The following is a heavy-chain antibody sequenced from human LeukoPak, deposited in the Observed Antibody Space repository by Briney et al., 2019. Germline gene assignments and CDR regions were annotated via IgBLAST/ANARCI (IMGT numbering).Heavy chain of an antibody. D-gene: IGHD3-10*01. CDR1: GGSFSGYY. CDR3: ARDGDTMVRGASDP. CDR2: INHSGNT. J-gene: IGHJ5*02. V-gene: IGHV4-34*01. Sequence: SETLSLTCAVYGGSFSGYYWSWIRQPPGKGLEWIGEINHSGNTNFNPSLKSRVTISLDTSKNQFSLKLTSVTAADTAVYYCARDGDTMVRGASDPWGQGTLVTVSS.